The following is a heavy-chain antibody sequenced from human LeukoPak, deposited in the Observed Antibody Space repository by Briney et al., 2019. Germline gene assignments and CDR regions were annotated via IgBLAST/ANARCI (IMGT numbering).Heavy chain of an antibody. CDR1: GFTFSNAW. CDR3: AKPSITVAGIYLPLDY. J-gene: IGHJ4*02. D-gene: IGHD6-19*01. Sequence: GGSLRLSCAASGFTFSNAWMSWVRQAPGKGLEWVGRIKSNTDGGTIGYAAPVKGRFTISRDDSKNTLYLQMNSLRAEDTAVYYCAKPSITVAGIYLPLDYWGQGTLVTVSS. CDR2: IKSNTDGGTI. V-gene: IGHV3-15*01.